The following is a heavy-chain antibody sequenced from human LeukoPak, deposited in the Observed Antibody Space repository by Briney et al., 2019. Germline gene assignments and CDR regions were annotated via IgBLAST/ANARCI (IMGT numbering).Heavy chain of an antibody. J-gene: IGHJ4*02. CDR3: AKGPQGD. Sequence: GGSLRLSCAASGFTVGNNQMTWVRQASGKGLEWVSLVYSGGTTRYADSVKGRFTISRDNSKNTVYLQMNSLRAEDTAVYYCAKGPQGDWGQGALVTVSS. D-gene: IGHD3-16*01. CDR2: VYSGGTT. CDR1: GFTVGNNQ. V-gene: IGHV3-66*01.